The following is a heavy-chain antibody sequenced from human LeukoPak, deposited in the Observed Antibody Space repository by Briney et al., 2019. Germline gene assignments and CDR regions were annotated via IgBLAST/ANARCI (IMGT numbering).Heavy chain of an antibody. V-gene: IGHV3-11*04. CDR1: GFTFSDYY. J-gene: IGHJ6*03. CDR2: ISSSGSAI. D-gene: IGHD6-13*01. CDR3: ARVKQQLVRLLGRDTTYYYYYYLDV. Sequence: AGGSLRLSCAASGFTFSDYYMTWIRQAPGKGLEWVSYISSSGSAIYYADSVKGRFTISRDNAKNSLFLQMNSLRAEDTAVYYCARVKQQLVRLLGRDTTYYYYYYLDVWGKGTTVTVSS.